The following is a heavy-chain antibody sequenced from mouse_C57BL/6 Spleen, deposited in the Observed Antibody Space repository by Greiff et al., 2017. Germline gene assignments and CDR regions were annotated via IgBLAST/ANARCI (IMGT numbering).Heavy chain of an antibody. J-gene: IGHJ3*01. CDR1: GYAFSSYW. CDR2: IYPGDGDT. Sequence: QVQLQQSGAELVKPGASVKISCKASGYAFSSYWMNWVKQRPGKGLEWIGQIYPGDGDTNYNGKFKGKATLTADKSSSTAYMQLSSLTSEDSAVYFCARGASYYSNYGGFAYWGQGTLVTVSA. V-gene: IGHV1-80*01. D-gene: IGHD2-5*01. CDR3: ARGASYYSNYGGFAY.